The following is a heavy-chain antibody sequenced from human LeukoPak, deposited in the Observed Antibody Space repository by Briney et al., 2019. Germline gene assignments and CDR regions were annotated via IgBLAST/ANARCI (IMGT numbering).Heavy chain of an antibody. J-gene: IGHJ4*02. CDR1: GFTFDDYA. Sequence: GGSLRLACAASGFTFDDYAMHWVRQAPGKGLEWVSGISWNSGSIGYADSVKGRFTISRDNAKNSLYLQMNSLRAEDTALYYCAKDKSAGIAVAGDYWGQGTLVTVSS. V-gene: IGHV3-9*01. CDR3: AKDKSAGIAVAGDY. CDR2: ISWNSGSI. D-gene: IGHD6-19*01.